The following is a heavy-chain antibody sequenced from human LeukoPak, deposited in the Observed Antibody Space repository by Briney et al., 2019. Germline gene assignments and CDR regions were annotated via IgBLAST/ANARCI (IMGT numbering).Heavy chain of an antibody. D-gene: IGHD3-10*01. CDR1: GGSISSGGSS. CDR2: IYHSGST. CDR3: ARGLEGVDDAFDI. V-gene: IGHV4-30-2*01. Sequence: SQTLSLTCAVSGGSISSGGSSWSWIRQPPGKGLEWIGYIYHSGSTYYNPSLESRVTISVDRSKNQFSLKLSSVTAADTAVYYRARGLEGVDDAFDIWGQGTMVTVSS. J-gene: IGHJ3*02.